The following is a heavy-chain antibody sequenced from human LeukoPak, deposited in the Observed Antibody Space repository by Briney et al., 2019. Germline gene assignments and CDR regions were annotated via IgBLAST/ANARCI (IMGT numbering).Heavy chain of an antibody. V-gene: IGHV4-34*01. Sequence: SETLSLTRAVSGVPFSNYYWSWVRQSPRQGLEWIGEINHSGYTNYNPSLKSRVTMSIDTSKNQFYLMVTSVTAADTGVYYCTRAVAGHPDWGQGTLVTVSS. J-gene: IGHJ4*02. D-gene: IGHD6-19*01. CDR3: TRAVAGHPD. CDR1: GVPFSNYY. CDR2: INHSGYT.